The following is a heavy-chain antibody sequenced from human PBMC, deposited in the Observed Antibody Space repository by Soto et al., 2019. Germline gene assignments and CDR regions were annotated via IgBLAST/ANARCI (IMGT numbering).Heavy chain of an antibody. CDR2: IRNKANSYTT. Sequence: EVQLVESGGGLVQPGGSLRLSCAASGFTFSDHYMDWVRQAPGKGLEWVGRIRNKANSYTTEYAASVKGRFIISRDDSKNPLYLQMNSLRTEATALYYCARYSGSNTRAFDIWGQGTMVTVSS. CDR3: ARYSGSNTRAFDI. D-gene: IGHD1-26*01. V-gene: IGHV3-72*01. CDR1: GFTFSDHY. J-gene: IGHJ3*02.